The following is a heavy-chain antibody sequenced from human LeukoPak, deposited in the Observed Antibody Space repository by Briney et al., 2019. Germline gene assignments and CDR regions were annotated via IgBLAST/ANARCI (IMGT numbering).Heavy chain of an antibody. V-gene: IGHV7-4-1*01. CDR2: TNTNTGNP. CDR3: ARDGRGIVVTDDAFDI. J-gene: IGHJ3*02. D-gene: IGHD3-22*01. Sequence: GASVKVSCKASGYTFTSYAMNWVRQAPGQGLEWMGRTNTNTGNPTYAQGFTGRFVFSLDTSVSTAYLQICSLKAEDTAVYYCARDGRGIVVTDDAFDIWGQGTMVTVSS. CDR1: GYTFTSYA.